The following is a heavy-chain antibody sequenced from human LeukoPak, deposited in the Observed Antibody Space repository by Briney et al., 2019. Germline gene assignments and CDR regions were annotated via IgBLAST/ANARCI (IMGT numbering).Heavy chain of an antibody. J-gene: IGHJ6*02. CDR3: ASTAGRDGYNFSYLYYYYGMDV. CDR2: IYYSGST. Sequence: SETLSLTCTVSGGSISSSGYYWGWVRQPPGTGLEWIGSIYYSGSTYYNPSLKSRVTISVNTSKNQFSLKLSSVTAADTAVYYCASTAGRDGYNFSYLYYYYGMDVWGQGTTVTVSS. CDR1: GGSISSSGYY. D-gene: IGHD5-24*01. V-gene: IGHV4-39*01.